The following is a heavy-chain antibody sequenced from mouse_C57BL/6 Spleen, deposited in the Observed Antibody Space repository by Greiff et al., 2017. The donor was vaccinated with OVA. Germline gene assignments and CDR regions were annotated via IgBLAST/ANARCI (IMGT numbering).Heavy chain of an antibody. J-gene: IGHJ2*01. CDR2: ISDGGSYT. D-gene: IGHD3-2*02. CDR1: GFTFSSYA. V-gene: IGHV5-4*01. CDR3: ARDKRSTAQATSFDY. Sequence: EVNVVESGGGLVKPGGSLKLSCAASGFTFSSYAMSWVRQTPEKRLEWVATISDGGSYTYYPDNVQGRFTISRDNAKNNLYLQMSHLKSEDTAMYYCARDKRSTAQATSFDYWGQGTTRTVSS.